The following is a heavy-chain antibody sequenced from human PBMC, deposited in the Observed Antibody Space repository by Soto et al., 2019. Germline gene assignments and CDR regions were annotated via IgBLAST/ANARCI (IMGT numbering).Heavy chain of an antibody. CDR2: IKSKTDGGTT. J-gene: IGHJ4*02. CDR1: GFTFSNAW. CDR3: TTTYDILTDFDY. Sequence: GGSLRLSCAASGFTFSNAWMSWVRQAPGKGLEWVGRIKSKTDGGTTDYAAPVKGRFTISRDDSKNTLYLQMNSLKTEDTAVYYCTTTYDILTDFDYWGQGTLVTVSS. D-gene: IGHD3-9*01. V-gene: IGHV3-15*01.